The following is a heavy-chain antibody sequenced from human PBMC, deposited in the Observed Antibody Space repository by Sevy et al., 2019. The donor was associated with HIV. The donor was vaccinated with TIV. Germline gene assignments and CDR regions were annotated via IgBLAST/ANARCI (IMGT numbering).Heavy chain of an antibody. V-gene: IGHV3-7*01. CDR2: IKQDGSEK. CDR1: GFTFSSYW. Sequence: GGSLRLSCAASGFTFSSYWMSWVRQAPGKGLEWVANIKQDGSEKYYVDSVKGRFTISRDNAKNSLYLQMNSLRAEDTAVYYGARGEGGYCTSTSCYDVQYYYYYMDVWGKGTTVTVSS. CDR3: ARGEGGYCTSTSCYDVQYYYYYMDV. D-gene: IGHD2-2*01. J-gene: IGHJ6*03.